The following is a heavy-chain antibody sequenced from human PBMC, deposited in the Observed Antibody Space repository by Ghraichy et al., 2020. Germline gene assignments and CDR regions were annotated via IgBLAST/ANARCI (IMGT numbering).Heavy chain of an antibody. J-gene: IGHJ6*02. D-gene: IGHD3-3*01. Sequence: SETLSLTCTVSGGSISSYYWSWIRQPAGKGLEWIGRIYTSGSTNYNPSLKSRVTMSVDTSKNQFSLKLSSVTAADTAVYYCASTLYYDFWSGYSERGMDVWGQGTTVTVSS. CDR1: GGSISSYY. CDR2: IYTSGST. V-gene: IGHV4-4*07. CDR3: ASTLYYDFWSGYSERGMDV.